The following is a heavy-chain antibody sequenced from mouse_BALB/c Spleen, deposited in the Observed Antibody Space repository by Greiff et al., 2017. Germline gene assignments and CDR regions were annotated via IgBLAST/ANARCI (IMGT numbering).Heavy chain of an antibody. CDR2: IWSGGST. J-gene: IGHJ4*01. CDR1: GFSLTSYG. CDR3: ARNRAGTYYAMDY. D-gene: IGHD3-3*01. V-gene: IGHV2-4-1*01. Sequence: QVQLKESGPGLVQPSQSLSITCTVSGFSLTSYGVHWVRQSPGKGLEWLGVIWSGGSTDYNAAFISRLSISKDNSKSQVFSKMNSLQADDTAIYYCARNRAGTYYAMDYWGQGTSVTVSS.